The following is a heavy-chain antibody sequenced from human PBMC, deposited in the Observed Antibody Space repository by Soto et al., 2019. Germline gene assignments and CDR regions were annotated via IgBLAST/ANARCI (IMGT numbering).Heavy chain of an antibody. CDR3: ARGGGSGYYFYYYYYGMDV. Sequence: QVQLVQSGAEVKKPGASVKVSCKASGYTFTSYDINWVRQATGQGLEGMGWMNPNSGNTGYTQKFQGRVTMTRNTSISTAYMELSSLRSEDTVVYYCARGGGSGYYFYYYYYGMDVWGQGTTVTVSS. CDR1: GYTFTSYD. J-gene: IGHJ6*02. CDR2: MNPNSGNT. V-gene: IGHV1-8*01. D-gene: IGHD3-22*01.